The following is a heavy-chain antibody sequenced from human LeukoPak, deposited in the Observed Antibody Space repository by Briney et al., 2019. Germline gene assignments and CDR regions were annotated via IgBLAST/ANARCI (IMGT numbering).Heavy chain of an antibody. CDR2: ISAYNGNT. CDR3: ARDQVDNWNAEVWDY. J-gene: IGHJ4*02. V-gene: IGHV1-18*01. D-gene: IGHD1-1*01. CDR1: GYTFTSYG. Sequence: ASVKVSCKASGYTFTSYGISWVRQAPGQGLEWMGWISAYNGNTNYAQKLQGRDTMTTDTPTSTAYMELRSLRSDDTAVYYCARDQVDNWNAEVWDYWGQGTLVTVSS.